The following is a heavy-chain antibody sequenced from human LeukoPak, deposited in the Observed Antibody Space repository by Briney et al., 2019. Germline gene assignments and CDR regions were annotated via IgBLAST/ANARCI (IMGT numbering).Heavy chain of an antibody. CDR1: GYTFTSYY. J-gene: IGHJ3*02. CDR2: INPNGGST. D-gene: IGHD6-25*01. Sequence: ASVKVSCMASGYTFTSYYMHWVRQAPGQGLEWMGIINPNGGSTNYAQKFQGRVTMTRDTSTSTVYMELSSLRSEDTAVYYCARERQAEAFDIWGQGTMVSVSS. CDR3: ARERQAEAFDI. V-gene: IGHV1-46*01.